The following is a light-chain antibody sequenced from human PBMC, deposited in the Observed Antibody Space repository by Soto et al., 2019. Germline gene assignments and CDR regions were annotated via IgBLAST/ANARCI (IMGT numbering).Light chain of an antibody. CDR2: KDS. CDR3: QSADSSDGV. V-gene: IGLV3-25*03. Sequence: YELTQPPSVSVSPGQTARITCSGDALPKQYAYWYQQKPGQAPVLVIYKDSERPSGIPERFSGSSSGTTVTLTISGVQAEDEADYYCQSADSSDGVFGGGTKLTVL. J-gene: IGLJ2*01. CDR1: ALPKQY.